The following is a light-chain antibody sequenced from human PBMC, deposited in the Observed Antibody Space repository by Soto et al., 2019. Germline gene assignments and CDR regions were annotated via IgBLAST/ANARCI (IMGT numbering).Light chain of an antibody. CDR1: SSNIGTNT. Sequence: QSVLTQPPSASGTPGQRVTIACSGSSSNIGTNTVIWYQQLPGAAPKLLIYSDNQRPSGVHDRFSGSKSGTSASLAISGLQSEDEADYYCAAWDVSLVVFGGGTQLTV. CDR3: AAWDVSLVV. V-gene: IGLV1-44*01. J-gene: IGLJ2*01. CDR2: SDN.